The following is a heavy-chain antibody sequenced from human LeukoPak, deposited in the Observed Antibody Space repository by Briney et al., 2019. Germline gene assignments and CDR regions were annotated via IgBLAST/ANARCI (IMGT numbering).Heavy chain of an antibody. D-gene: IGHD5-18*01. CDR1: GGSISSSSYY. Sequence: SETLSLTCTVSGGSISSSSYYWGWIRQPPGKGLEWIGSIYYSRSTYYNPSLKSRVTISVDTSKNQFSLKLSSVTAADTAVYYCARLRAMAIYYMDVWGKGTTVTVSS. V-gene: IGHV4-39*01. CDR3: ARLRAMAIYYMDV. CDR2: IYYSRST. J-gene: IGHJ6*03.